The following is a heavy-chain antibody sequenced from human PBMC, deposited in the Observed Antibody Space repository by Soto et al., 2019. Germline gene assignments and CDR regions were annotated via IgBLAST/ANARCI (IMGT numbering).Heavy chain of an antibody. V-gene: IGHV4-38-2*01. CDR2: IYHSVTT. Sequence: PSETLSLTCAVSGDSISTGYYWAWIRQPPGKGLEWIGSIYHSVTTYYNPSLKSRVTISVDTSENQFALKLSSVTAADSAVYYCARTDYVGYYPYLGQVTLVAVCS. CDR3: ARTDYVGYYPY. CDR1: GDSISTGYY. D-gene: IGHD3-3*01. J-gene: IGHJ4*02.